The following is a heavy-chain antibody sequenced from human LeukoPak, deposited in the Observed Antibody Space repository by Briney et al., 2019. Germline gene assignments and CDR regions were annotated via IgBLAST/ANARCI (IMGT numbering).Heavy chain of an antibody. CDR1: GFTFSSYA. D-gene: IGHD3-9*01. J-gene: IGHJ5*02. Sequence: GGSLRLSCAASGFTFSSYAMSWVRQAPGKGLEWVSASSGSGGSTYYADSVKGRFTISRDNSKNTLYLQMNSLRAEDTAVYYCAKTGDILTGSPWFDPWGQGTLVTVSS. CDR2: SSGSGGST. V-gene: IGHV3-23*01. CDR3: AKTGDILTGSPWFDP.